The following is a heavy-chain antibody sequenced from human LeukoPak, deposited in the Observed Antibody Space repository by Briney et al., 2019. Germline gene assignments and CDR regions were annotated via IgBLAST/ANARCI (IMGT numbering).Heavy chain of an antibody. CDR2: INSDGSST. CDR1: GFTFSSYW. V-gene: IGHV3-74*01. J-gene: IGHJ4*02. Sequence: PGGSLRLSCAASGFTFSSYWMHWVRQAPGKGLVWVSRINSDGSSTSYADSVKGRFTISRDNAKNTLYLQMNSLRAEDTAVYYCAKAHRGYALEDYWGQGTLVTVSS. CDR3: AKAHRGYALEDY. D-gene: IGHD5-12*01.